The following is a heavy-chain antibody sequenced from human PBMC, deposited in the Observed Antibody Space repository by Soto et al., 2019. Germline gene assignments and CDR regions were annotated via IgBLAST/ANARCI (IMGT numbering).Heavy chain of an antibody. Sequence: QVQLVQSGAEVKKPGSSVKVSCKASGGTFSSYTISWVRQAPGQGLEWMGRIIPILGIANYAQKFQGRVTITADKSTSTAYMELSSLRSEDTAVYYCARGFVTMVRGAFNYWGQGTLVTVSS. V-gene: IGHV1-69*02. J-gene: IGHJ4*02. CDR2: IIPILGIA. CDR1: GGTFSSYT. CDR3: ARGFVTMVRGAFNY. D-gene: IGHD3-10*01.